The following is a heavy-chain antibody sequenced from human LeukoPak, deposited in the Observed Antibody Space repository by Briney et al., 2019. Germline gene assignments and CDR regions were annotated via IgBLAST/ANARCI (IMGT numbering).Heavy chain of an antibody. CDR2: ISGSGGST. D-gene: IGHD6-19*01. V-gene: IGHV3-23*01. Sequence: GGSLRLSCAASGSTFSTYAMSWVRQAPGKGLEWVSDISGSGGSTYYADSVTGRFSISRDNSKKMFYLQMKSLRVEDTAVYYCAKSSGWDRESLYFQNWGQGTLVTVSS. CDR3: AKSSGWDRESLYFQN. J-gene: IGHJ1*01. CDR1: GSTFSTYA.